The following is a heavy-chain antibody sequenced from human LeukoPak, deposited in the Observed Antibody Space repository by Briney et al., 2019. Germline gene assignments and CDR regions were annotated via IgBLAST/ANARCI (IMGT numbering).Heavy chain of an antibody. V-gene: IGHV1-46*01. CDR2: INPSGGST. D-gene: IGHD3-22*01. J-gene: IGHJ4*02. CDR1: GYTFTGYY. Sequence: ASVKVSCKASGYTFTGYYMHWVRQAPGQGLEWMGIINPSGGSTSYAQKFQGRVTMTRDTSTSTVYMELSSLRSDDTAVYYCARKRKGSSGYYYGDYWGQGTLVTVSS. CDR3: ARKRKGSSGYYYGDY.